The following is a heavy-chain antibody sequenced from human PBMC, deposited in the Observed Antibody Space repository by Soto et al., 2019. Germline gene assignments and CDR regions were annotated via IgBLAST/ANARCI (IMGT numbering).Heavy chain of an antibody. CDR1: GFSISRSA. D-gene: IGHD1-1*01. CDR3: ARDLQAGTGNVKWFAP. J-gene: IGHJ5*02. V-gene: IGHV3-30*04. CDR2: IAYDGSNR. Sequence: QVQLVESGGGVVQPGRSLRLSCAASGFSISRSAMHWVRQAPGKGLEWVAVIAYDGSNRWYADSAKGRFTISRDNSKNTVYLQMSSLRGEDTAVYYCARDLQAGTGNVKWFAPWGQGTLVTVSS.